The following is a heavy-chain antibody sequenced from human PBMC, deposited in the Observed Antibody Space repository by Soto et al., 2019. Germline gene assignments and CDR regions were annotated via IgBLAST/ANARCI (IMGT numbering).Heavy chain of an antibody. J-gene: IGHJ6*02. CDR1: GYTFTSYD. Sequence: QVQLVQSGAEVKKPGASVKVSCKASGYTFTSYDINWVRQATGQGLEWMGWMKPNSGNTGYAPKFQGRVTMTRNTSISTAYMELSSLRSEDTAVYYCARWPDGYYYYGMDVWGQGTTVTVSS. CDR2: MKPNSGNT. CDR3: ARWPDGYYYYGMDV. V-gene: IGHV1-8*01.